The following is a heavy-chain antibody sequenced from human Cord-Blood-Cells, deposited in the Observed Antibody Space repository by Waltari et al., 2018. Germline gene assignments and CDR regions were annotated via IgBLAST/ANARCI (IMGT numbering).Heavy chain of an antibody. D-gene: IGHD3-22*01. CDR1: GGSCSGFY. Sequence: VQLQPWGAGLLKRSETLSLTCAVSGGSCSGFYWRWTRQPPGKGLEWIGELNNRRSTNDNPSLKSRVTISVDTSKNQFSLKLSSVTAADTAVYYCARVFAMSYDSSGYYFDYWGQGTLVTVSS. CDR3: ARVFAMSYDSSGYYFDY. J-gene: IGHJ4*02. V-gene: IGHV4-34*01. CDR2: LNNRRST.